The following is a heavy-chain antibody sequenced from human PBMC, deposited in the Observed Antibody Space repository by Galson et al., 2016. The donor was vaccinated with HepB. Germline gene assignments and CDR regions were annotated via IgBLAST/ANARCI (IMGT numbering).Heavy chain of an antibody. CDR2: ISGSGGTT. Sequence: SLRLSCAASGFMYKNYAMSWVRQAPGKGLEWISVISGSGGTTFYADSVKGRFSISRDNSQNTLDLQMNSLRGEDTAVYHCVKFSDYMNGWIDQWGQGTLVTVSS. V-gene: IGHV3-23*01. CDR1: GFMYKNYA. D-gene: IGHD6-19*01. J-gene: IGHJ4*02. CDR3: VKFSDYMNGWIDQ.